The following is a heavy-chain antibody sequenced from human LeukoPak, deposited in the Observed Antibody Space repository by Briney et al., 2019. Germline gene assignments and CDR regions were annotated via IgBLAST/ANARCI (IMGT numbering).Heavy chain of an antibody. CDR3: AREFSSGWYHNWFDP. CDR2: ISSSSTI. V-gene: IGHV3-48*01. Sequence: GGSLRLSCAASGFTFSSYWMSWVRQAPGKGLEWVSYISSSSTIYYAGSVKGRFTISRDNAKNSLYLQMNSLRAEDTAVYYCAREFSSGWYHNWFDPWGQGTLVTVSS. CDR1: GFTFSSYW. J-gene: IGHJ5*02. D-gene: IGHD6-19*01.